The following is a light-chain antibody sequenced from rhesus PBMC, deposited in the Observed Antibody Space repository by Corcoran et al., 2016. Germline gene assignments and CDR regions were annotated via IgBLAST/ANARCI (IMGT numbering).Light chain of an antibody. CDR2: AAS. Sequence: DIQMTQSPSSLSASVGDRVTITCRASENVNNYLNWDQQKPGKAPKLLIYAASPLQSGDPSRVSGSGSWTDYTFAISSLQPEDVATYYCQHSYGTPLTFGGGTKVEIK. CDR1: ENVNNY. V-gene: IGKV1-74*01. CDR3: QHSYGTPLT. J-gene: IGKJ4*01.